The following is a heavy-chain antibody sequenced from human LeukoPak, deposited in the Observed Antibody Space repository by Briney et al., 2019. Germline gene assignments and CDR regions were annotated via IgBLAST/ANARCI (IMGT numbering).Heavy chain of an antibody. CDR2: ISSSGSTI. Sequence: GGSLRLSCAASGFTFSSYEMNWVRQAPGKGLEWVPYISSSGSTIYYADSVKGRFTISRDNSKNTLYLQMNSLRAEDTAVYYCAKDLRVPRYCSGGNCYSDVWGQGTTVTVSS. CDR1: GFTFSSYE. J-gene: IGHJ6*02. V-gene: IGHV3-48*03. CDR3: AKDLRVPRYCSGGNCYSDV. D-gene: IGHD2-15*01.